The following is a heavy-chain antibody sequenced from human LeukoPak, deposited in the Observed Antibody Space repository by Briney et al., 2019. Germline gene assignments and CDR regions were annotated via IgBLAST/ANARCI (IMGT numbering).Heavy chain of an antibody. CDR3: AKDLDGHQWLVPHFDY. D-gene: IGHD6-19*01. V-gene: IGHV3-30*18. CDR2: ISYDGSNK. Sequence: PGRSLRLSCAASGFTFSSYGMHWVRQAPGKGLEWVAVISYDGSNKYYADSVKGRFTISRDNSKNTLYLQMNSLRAEDTAVYYCAKDLDGHQWLVPHFDYWGQGTLITVSS. CDR1: GFTFSSYG. J-gene: IGHJ4*02.